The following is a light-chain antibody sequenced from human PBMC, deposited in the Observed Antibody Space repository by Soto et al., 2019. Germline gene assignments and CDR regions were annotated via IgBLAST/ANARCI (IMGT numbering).Light chain of an antibody. CDR1: QSVANW. Sequence: DIQMTQSPSTLSASVGARVPITCRASQSVANWLAWYQQKPGKAPELLIYEASSLETGVPSRFSGSGSETEFSLTITSLQPEDFGFYYCQQYTNYPLTFGGGTKV. V-gene: IGKV1-5*03. J-gene: IGKJ4*01. CDR3: QQYTNYPLT. CDR2: EAS.